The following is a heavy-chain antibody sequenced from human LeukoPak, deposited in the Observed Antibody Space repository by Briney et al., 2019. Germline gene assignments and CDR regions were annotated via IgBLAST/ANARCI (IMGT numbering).Heavy chain of an antibody. D-gene: IGHD4-17*01. Sequence: SQTLSLTCAISGDSVSTKSAAWNWIRQSPSRGLEWLGRTYYRAKWYNDYAVSVKSRITINPDTSKNQFSLQLNSVTPEDTAVYYCARNGDYDFPAAFDIWGQGTMVIVSS. J-gene: IGHJ3*02. CDR2: TYYRAKWYN. V-gene: IGHV6-1*01. CDR3: ARNGDYDFPAAFDI. CDR1: GDSVSTKSAA.